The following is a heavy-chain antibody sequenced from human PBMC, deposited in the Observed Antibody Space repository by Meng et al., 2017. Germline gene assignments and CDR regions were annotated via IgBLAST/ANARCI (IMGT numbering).Heavy chain of an antibody. J-gene: IGHJ5*02. CDR1: GYTFTSYT. Sequence: QVQLVQLGAEVEKPGASVKVSCKASGYTFTSYTIHWVRQAPGQSLAWMGWIKSANGDAKYSQKFQGRLTLTRDTSASTAYLELISLTFEDTAVYYCARGTGSSWFDPWGQGTLVTVSS. CDR3: ARGTGSSWFDP. CDR2: IKSANGDA. D-gene: IGHD6-13*01. V-gene: IGHV1-3*01.